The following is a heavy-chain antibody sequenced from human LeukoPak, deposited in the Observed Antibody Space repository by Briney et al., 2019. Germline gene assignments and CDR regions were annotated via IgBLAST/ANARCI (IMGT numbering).Heavy chain of an antibody. Sequence: ASVKVSCKASGGTFSNYAITWVRQAPGQGLQWVGRVVPIFGTTSYAQNFQGRATVSADESTNTAYMELNNPQSEDTAVYYCARDQGMLATWGWFDPWGQGTLVTVSS. CDR1: GGTFSNYA. CDR3: ARDQGMLATWGWFDP. V-gene: IGHV1-69*13. J-gene: IGHJ5*02. CDR2: VVPIFGTT. D-gene: IGHD5-12*01.